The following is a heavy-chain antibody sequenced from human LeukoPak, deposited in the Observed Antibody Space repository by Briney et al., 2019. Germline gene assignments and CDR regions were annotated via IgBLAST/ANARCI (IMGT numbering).Heavy chain of an antibody. CDR3: TRDPSQSLYGYDLC. V-gene: IGHV3-49*03. Sequence: GGSLRLSCAASGFTFSSYAMSWFRQAPGKGLEWVGFIRSKVYGGTTEYAASVKGRFTISRDDSKSIAYLQMDSLKTEDTAVYYCTRDPSQSLYGYDLCWGQGTLVTVSS. CDR1: GFTFSSYA. J-gene: IGHJ4*02. CDR2: IRSKVYGGTT. D-gene: IGHD5-18*01.